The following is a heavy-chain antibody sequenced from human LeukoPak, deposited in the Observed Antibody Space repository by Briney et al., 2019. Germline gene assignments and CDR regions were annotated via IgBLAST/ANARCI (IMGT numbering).Heavy chain of an antibody. Sequence: ASVKVSCKASGGTFSSYAITWVRQAPGQGLEWMGGIIPIFGTANYAQRFQGRVTITADKSTSTPYMELSSLRSEDTAVYYCAGSYCGGDCYPNMINWFDPWGQGTLVTVSS. J-gene: IGHJ5*02. CDR1: GGTFSSYA. CDR2: IIPIFGTA. D-gene: IGHD2-21*02. CDR3: AGSYCGGDCYPNMINWFDP. V-gene: IGHV1-69*06.